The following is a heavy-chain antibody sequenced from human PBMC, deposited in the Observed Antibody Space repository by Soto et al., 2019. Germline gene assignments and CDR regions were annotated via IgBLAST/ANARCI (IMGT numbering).Heavy chain of an antibody. Sequence: PGGSLRLSCAASGFNFSSYGMHWVRQAPGKGLEWVAIIWYDGSNKYYTDSVKGRFTISRDNSKNTLYLQMNSLRVEDTAVYYCARDSRKGTRGIIHFYFDYWGQGTLVTVSS. D-gene: IGHD3-10*01. CDR1: GFNFSSYG. CDR2: IWYDGSNK. V-gene: IGHV3-33*01. CDR3: ARDSRKGTRGIIHFYFDY. J-gene: IGHJ4*02.